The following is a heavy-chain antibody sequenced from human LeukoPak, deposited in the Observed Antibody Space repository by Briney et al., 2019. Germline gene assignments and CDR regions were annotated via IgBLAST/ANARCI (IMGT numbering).Heavy chain of an antibody. CDR2: LNEDGSVK. J-gene: IGHJ4*02. D-gene: IGHD2-2*01. CDR1: EFSFSSYW. CDR3: ANVPRSTVSY. Sequence: GGSLRLSCTASEFSFSSYWMHWVRQTPGKGLEWVAELNEDGSVKYYVDSVKGRFTISRDNAKSLLFLQMYNLRTEDTGVYFCANVPRSTVSYWGRGTLVTVSS. V-gene: IGHV3-7*01.